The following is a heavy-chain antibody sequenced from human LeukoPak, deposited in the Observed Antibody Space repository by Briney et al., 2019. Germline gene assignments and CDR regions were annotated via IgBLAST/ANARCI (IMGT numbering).Heavy chain of an antibody. Sequence: GGSLRLSCAASGFTFSSYGMHWVRQAPGKGLEWVAVIWYDGSNKYYADSVKGRFTISRDNSKNTLYLQMNSLIAEDTAVYYSAIDGSIVVVTAIDYYGMDGWGQGTTVTVSS. CDR2: IWYDGSNK. J-gene: IGHJ6*02. CDR3: AIDGSIVVVTAIDYYGMDG. CDR1: GFTFSSYG. V-gene: IGHV3-33*01. D-gene: IGHD2-21*02.